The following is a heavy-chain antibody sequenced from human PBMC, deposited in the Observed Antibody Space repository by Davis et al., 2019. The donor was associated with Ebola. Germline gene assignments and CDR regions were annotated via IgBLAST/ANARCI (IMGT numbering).Heavy chain of an antibody. CDR3: ARMVQGVIDYYYGMDV. CDR2: IIPIFGTA. CDR1: GYTFTSYD. V-gene: IGHV1-69*13. D-gene: IGHD3-10*01. Sequence: SVKVSCKASGYTFTSYDINWVRQATGQGLEWMGGIIPIFGTANYAQKFQGRVTITADESTSTAYMELSSLRSEDTAVYYCARMVQGVIDYYYGMDVWGQGTTVTVSS. J-gene: IGHJ6*02.